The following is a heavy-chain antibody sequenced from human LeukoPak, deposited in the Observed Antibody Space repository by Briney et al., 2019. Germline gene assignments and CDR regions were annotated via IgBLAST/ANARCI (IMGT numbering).Heavy chain of an antibody. D-gene: IGHD3-22*01. CDR1: GYTLTGYY. CDR3: ARDYRRNYYDSSGYFDY. J-gene: IGHJ4*02. CDR2: INPNSGGT. Sequence: ASVKVSCKASGYTLTGYYMHWVRQAPGQGLEWMGWINPNSGGTNYAQKFQGRVTMTRDTSISTAYMELSRLRSDDTAVYYCARDYRRNYYDSSGYFDYWGQGTLVTVSS. V-gene: IGHV1-2*02.